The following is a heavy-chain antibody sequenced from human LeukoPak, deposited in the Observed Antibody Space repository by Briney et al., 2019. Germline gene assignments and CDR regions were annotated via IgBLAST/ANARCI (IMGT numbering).Heavy chain of an antibody. J-gene: IGHJ4*02. CDR2: ISGGAGST. CDR3: AKQMATIYREFDY. Sequence: GSLRLSCAASGFTFSTYAMDWVRQAPGKGLEWVSSISGGAGSTYYADSVKGRFTIYRDNSKNTLYLQMNSLRAEDTAVYYCAKQMATIYREFDYWGQGTLATVSS. D-gene: IGHD5-24*01. V-gene: IGHV3-23*01. CDR1: GFTFSTYA.